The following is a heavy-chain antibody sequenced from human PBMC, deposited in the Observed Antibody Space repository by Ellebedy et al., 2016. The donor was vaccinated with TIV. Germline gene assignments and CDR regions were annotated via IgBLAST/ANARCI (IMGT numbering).Heavy chain of an antibody. J-gene: IGHJ6*02. CDR3: ARDSLGYSSSWYLHYYYYGMDG. Sequence: GESLKISXAASGFTFSSYSMNWVRQAPGKGLEWVSSISSSSSYIYYADSVKGRFTISRDNAKNSLYLQMNSLRAEDTAVYYCARDSLGYSSSWYLHYYYYGMDGWGQGTTVTVSS. CDR2: ISSSSSYI. V-gene: IGHV3-21*01. D-gene: IGHD6-13*01. CDR1: GFTFSSYS.